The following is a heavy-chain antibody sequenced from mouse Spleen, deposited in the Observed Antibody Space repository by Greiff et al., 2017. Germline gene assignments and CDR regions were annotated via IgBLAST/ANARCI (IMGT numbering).Heavy chain of an antibody. J-gene: IGHJ4*01. CDR1: GFSLTSYG. D-gene: IGHD2-3*01. Sequence: VHLVESGPGLVAPSQSLSITCTISGFSLTSYGVHWVRQPPGKGLEWLVVIWSDGSTTYNSALKSRLSISKDNSKSQVFLKVNSLQADDTAMYYCARHDDGYDAMDYWGQGTSVTVSS. CDR3: ARHDDGYDAMDY. CDR2: IWSDGST. V-gene: IGHV2-6-1*01.